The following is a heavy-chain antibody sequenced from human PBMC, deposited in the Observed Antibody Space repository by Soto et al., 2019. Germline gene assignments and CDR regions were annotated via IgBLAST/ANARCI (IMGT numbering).Heavy chain of an antibody. CDR1: GYTFANYA. D-gene: IGHD3-22*01. CDR2: INVGNGNI. Sequence: ASVKVSCKASGYTFANYAMHWVRQAPGQRLEWMGWINVGNGNIKYSQKFKGRVTITRDTSATTAYMELSSLRSEDTAVCYCARSEQYYYDSSGYYYPSAYYYYGMDVWGQGTTVTVSS. V-gene: IGHV1-3*01. CDR3: ARSEQYYYDSSGYYYPSAYYYYGMDV. J-gene: IGHJ6*02.